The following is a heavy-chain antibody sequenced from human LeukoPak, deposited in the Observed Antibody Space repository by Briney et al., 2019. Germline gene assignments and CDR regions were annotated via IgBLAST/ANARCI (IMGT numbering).Heavy chain of an antibody. CDR1: GYTFTSYG. CDR2: INPNSGGT. D-gene: IGHD2-2*01. V-gene: IGHV1-2*02. J-gene: IGHJ4*02. CDR3: ARPRSCSSTSCSKSYFDY. Sequence: ASVKVSCKASGYTFTSYGISWVRQAPGQGLEWMGWINPNSGGTNYAQKFQGRVTMTRDTSISTAYMELSRLRSDDTAVYYCARPRSCSSTSCSKSYFDYWGQGTLVTVSS.